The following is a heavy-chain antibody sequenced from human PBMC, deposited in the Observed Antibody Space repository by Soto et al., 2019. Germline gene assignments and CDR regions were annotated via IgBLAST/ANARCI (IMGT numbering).Heavy chain of an antibody. J-gene: IGHJ4*02. CDR2: IWYDGSNK. CDR3: ARGPTYYYASSGYPSWDY. Sequence: GGSLRLSCAASGFTFSSYGMHWVRQAPGKGLEWVAVIWYDGSNKYYADSVKGRFTISRDNSKNTLYLQMNSLRAEDTAVYYCARGPTYYYASSGYPSWDYWRQGTLVTVSS. D-gene: IGHD3-22*01. V-gene: IGHV3-33*01. CDR1: GFTFSSYG.